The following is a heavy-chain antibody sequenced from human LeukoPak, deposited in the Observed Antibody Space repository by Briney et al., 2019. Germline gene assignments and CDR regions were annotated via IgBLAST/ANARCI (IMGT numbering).Heavy chain of an antibody. D-gene: IGHD2-2*01. CDR2: INPSGGST. Sequence: ASVKVSCKASGYTFTSYYMHWVRQAPGQGLEWMGIINPSGGSTSYAQKFQGRVTMTRDTSTSTVYMELSSLRSEDTAVYYCARGGYCSSTSCPLIYYYYYYMDVWGKGTTVTVSS. CDR3: ARGGYCSSTSCPLIYYYYYYMDV. CDR1: GYTFTSYY. J-gene: IGHJ6*03. V-gene: IGHV1-46*01.